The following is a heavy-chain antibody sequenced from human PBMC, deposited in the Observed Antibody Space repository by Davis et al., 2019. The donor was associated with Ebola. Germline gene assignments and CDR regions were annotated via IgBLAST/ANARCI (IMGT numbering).Heavy chain of an antibody. D-gene: IGHD2/OR15-2a*01. CDR2: ISSSGNTI. CDR1: GFTFSSYE. J-gene: IGHJ5*01. Sequence: GGSLRLSCAASGFTFSSYELNWVRQAPGKGLEWVSYISSSGNTIYYADSVKGRFTISRDNAKNSLFLQMNSLRADDTAVYYCARDPLIIGDATTDSWGQGTLVTVSS. CDR3: ARDPLIIGDATTDS. V-gene: IGHV3-48*03.